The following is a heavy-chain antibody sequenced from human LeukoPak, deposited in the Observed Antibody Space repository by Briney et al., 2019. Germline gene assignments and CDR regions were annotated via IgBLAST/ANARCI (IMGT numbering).Heavy chain of an antibody. CDR1: GFTFDSYA. CDR3: AKYGVDCSSTSCYPLYYMDV. Sequence: PGGSLSLSSAASGFTFDSYAMTWVRQAPGKGLEWVSSISGGGGITNYADSVKGRFTISRDNSKYTLFLQMNSLRAEDTAVYYCAKYGVDCSSTSCYPLYYMDVWGKGTTVTVSS. J-gene: IGHJ6*03. V-gene: IGHV3-23*01. CDR2: ISGGGGIT. D-gene: IGHD2-2*01.